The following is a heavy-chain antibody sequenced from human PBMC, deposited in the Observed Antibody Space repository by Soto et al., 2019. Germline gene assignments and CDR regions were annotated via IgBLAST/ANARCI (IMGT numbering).Heavy chain of an antibody. CDR2: IKYSGTT. CDR3: ASRKSSPYFDY. D-gene: IGHD3-10*01. Sequence: SETLSLTCTVSGGSISSSRCHWGWIRQPPGKGLEWIASIKYSGTTFYNPSLKSRVTLSVDTSKNQFALKLSSVTAAETAVYYCASRKSSPYFDYWGQGTLVTVS. CDR1: GGSISSSRCH. J-gene: IGHJ4*02. V-gene: IGHV4-39*01.